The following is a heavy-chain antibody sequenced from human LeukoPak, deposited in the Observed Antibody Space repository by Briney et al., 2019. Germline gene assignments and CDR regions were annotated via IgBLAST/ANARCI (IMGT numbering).Heavy chain of an antibody. CDR2: ITASSGGT. CDR1: GFPFSSYA. J-gene: IGHJ2*01. V-gene: IGHV3-23*01. D-gene: IGHD3-22*01. Sequence: GGSLRLTCAASGFPFSSYAMGWVRQAPRKGLEWVSAITASSGGTYYADSVKGRFTISRDNSKNTLYLQINSLRAEDAAIYYCAKIRFYYDSSFDYWYFDLWGRGTLVTVSS. CDR3: AKIRFYYDSSFDYWYFDL.